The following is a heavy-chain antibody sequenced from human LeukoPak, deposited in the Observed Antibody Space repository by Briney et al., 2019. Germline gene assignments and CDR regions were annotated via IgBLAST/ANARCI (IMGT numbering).Heavy chain of an antibody. CDR2: IYTSGST. CDR1: GGSISSYY. Sequence: SETLSLTCTVSGGSISSYYWSWIRQPAGKGLEWIGRIYTSGSTNYNPSLKSRVIMSVDTSKNQFSLKLSSVTAADTAVYYCARDPTEVHYDFWSGYYTGHDAFDIWGQGTMVTVSS. CDR3: ARDPTEVHYDFWSGYYTGHDAFDI. J-gene: IGHJ3*02. D-gene: IGHD3-3*01. V-gene: IGHV4-4*07.